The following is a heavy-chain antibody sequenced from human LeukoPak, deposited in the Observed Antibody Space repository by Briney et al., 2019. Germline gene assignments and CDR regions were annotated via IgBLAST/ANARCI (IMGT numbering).Heavy chain of an antibody. CDR1: GYTFIGYY. J-gene: IGHJ5*02. CDR3: ARVGSSSWYNWFDP. D-gene: IGHD6-13*01. V-gene: IGHV1-2*04. Sequence: ASVKVSCKASGYTFIGYYMHWVRQAPGQGLEWMGWINPNSGGTNYAQKFQGWVTMTRDTSISTAYMELSRLRSDDTAVYYCARVGSSSWYNWFDPWGQGTLVTVSS. CDR2: INPNSGGT.